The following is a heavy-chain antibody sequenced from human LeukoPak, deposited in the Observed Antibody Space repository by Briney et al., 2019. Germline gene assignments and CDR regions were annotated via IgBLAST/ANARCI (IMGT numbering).Heavy chain of an antibody. CDR3: ARGRSGLAPNPFDY. D-gene: IGHD3-22*01. CDR1: GGSFSGYY. Sequence: SETLSLTCAVYGGSFSGYYWSWIRQPPGKGLEWIGSIYYSGSTYYNPSLKSRVTISVDTSKNQFSLKLSSVTAADTAVYYCARGRSGLAPNPFDYWGQGTLVTVSS. J-gene: IGHJ4*02. V-gene: IGHV4-34*01. CDR2: IYYSGST.